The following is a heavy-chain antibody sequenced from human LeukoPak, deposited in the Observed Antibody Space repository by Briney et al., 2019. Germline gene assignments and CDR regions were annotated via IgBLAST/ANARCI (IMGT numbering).Heavy chain of an antibody. CDR3: ARDQDTFWFDP. CDR2: IKQDGSDI. J-gene: IGHJ5*02. Sequence: GGSLRLSCAASGFTFNRFWMAWVRQAPGKGLEWVSSIKQDGSDIYYVDSVKGRFTISRDNAKNSLYLQMNSLGAEDTAVYYCARDQDTFWFDPWSQGTLVTVSS. V-gene: IGHV3-7*04. CDR1: GFTFNRFW. D-gene: IGHD5-18*01.